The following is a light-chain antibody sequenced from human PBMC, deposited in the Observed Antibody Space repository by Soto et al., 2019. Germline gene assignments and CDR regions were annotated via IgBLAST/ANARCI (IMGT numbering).Light chain of an antibody. CDR2: KDS. Sequence: SYELTQPPSVSVSPGQTARITCSGDALPKQYASWYQQKPGQAPVLVIYKDSERPSGLPERFSGSSSGTTVTLTISGVQAEDDADYYCQSADSSGTYYVFGTGTKLTVL. CDR3: QSADSSGTYYV. CDR1: ALPKQY. V-gene: IGLV3-25*03. J-gene: IGLJ1*01.